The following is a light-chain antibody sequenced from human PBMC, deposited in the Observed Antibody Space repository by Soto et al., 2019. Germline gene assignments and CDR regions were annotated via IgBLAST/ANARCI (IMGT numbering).Light chain of an antibody. J-gene: IGLJ1*01. CDR2: NND. V-gene: IGLV1-44*01. CDR3: ASWDDSLHGYV. CDR1: SSNIGSNA. Sequence: QSVLTQPPSASGTPGQRVSVSCSGSSSNIGSNAVNWYQQLPGTAPKLLIYNNDQRPSGVPDRFSGSKSGTSASLAISGLQSEDEAHYYCASWDDSLHGYVFGSGTKATVL.